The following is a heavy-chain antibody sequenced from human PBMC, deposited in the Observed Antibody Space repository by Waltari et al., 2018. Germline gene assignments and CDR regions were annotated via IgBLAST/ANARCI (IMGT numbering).Heavy chain of an antibody. J-gene: IGHJ4*02. CDR3: QRGDY. V-gene: IGHV3-7*04. CDR1: GFTLSSFW. Sequence: EVQLVESGGGLVQPGGSLRLSCAASGFTLSSFWMSWARQAPGKGLEWVANINQDGSGRYYMDSVKGRFTISRENAKNSVYLQMNSLRAEDTAVYYCQRGDYWGQGTLVTVSS. CDR2: INQDGSGR.